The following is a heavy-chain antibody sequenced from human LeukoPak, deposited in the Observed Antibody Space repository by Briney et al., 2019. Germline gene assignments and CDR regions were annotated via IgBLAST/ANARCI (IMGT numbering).Heavy chain of an antibody. CDR1: GFTFSSYS. CDR3: ARPDCSGGSCCESSLPRPFDY. Sequence: GGSLRLSCVASGFTFSSYSMNWVRQAPGKGLEWVSSIRSRSTNIYYADSVKGRFTISRDNAKNSLYLQMNSLRTEDTAVYYCARPDCSGGSCCESSLPRPFDYWGQGTLVTVSS. CDR2: IRSRSTNI. J-gene: IGHJ4*02. D-gene: IGHD2-15*01. V-gene: IGHV3-21*01.